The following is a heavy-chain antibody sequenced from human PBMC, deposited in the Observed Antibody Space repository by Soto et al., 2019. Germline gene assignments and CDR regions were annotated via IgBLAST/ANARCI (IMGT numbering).Heavy chain of an antibody. D-gene: IGHD5-12*01. CDR3: ASHTSGYVEPLFDY. CDR2: IYYSGST. J-gene: IGHJ4*02. Sequence: PSETLSHTCTVSGGSISSYYWRGIRQPPGKGLEWIGYIYYSGSTNYTPSLKSRVTISVDTSKNQFSLKLSSVTAADTAVYYCASHTSGYVEPLFDYWGQGTLVTVSS. CDR1: GGSISSYY. V-gene: IGHV4-59*01.